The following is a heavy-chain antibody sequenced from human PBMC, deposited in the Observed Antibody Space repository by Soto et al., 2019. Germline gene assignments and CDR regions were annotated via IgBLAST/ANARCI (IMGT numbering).Heavy chain of an antibody. CDR2: ISSSGSTI. Sequence: QVQLVESGGGLVKPGGSLRLSCAASGFTFSDYYMSWIRQAPGKGLEWVSYISSSGSTIYYADSVKGRFTISRDNAKNSVCGQMNGGGAGDAAVYCWGGGGGPGGWFDPWGQGTLVTVSS. CDR1: GFTFSDYY. V-gene: IGHV3-11*01. D-gene: IGHD3-10*01. CDR3: GGGGGPGGWFDP. J-gene: IGHJ5*02.